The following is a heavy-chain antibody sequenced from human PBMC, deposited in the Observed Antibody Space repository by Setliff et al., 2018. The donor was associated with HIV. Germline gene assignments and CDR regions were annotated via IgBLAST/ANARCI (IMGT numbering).Heavy chain of an antibody. V-gene: IGHV4-61*02. D-gene: IGHD4-17*01. J-gene: IGHJ3*02. CDR3: ARVGDYGAFDI. Sequence: SETLSLTCTVSGGSISSGSYYWSWIRQSAGKGLEWIGRIYSSASTNYNPSLNSRVIISVDTSRNQFSLRLSSVAAADTAMYYCARVGDYGAFDIWGQGTMVTVSS. CDR1: GGSISSGSYY. CDR2: IYSSAST.